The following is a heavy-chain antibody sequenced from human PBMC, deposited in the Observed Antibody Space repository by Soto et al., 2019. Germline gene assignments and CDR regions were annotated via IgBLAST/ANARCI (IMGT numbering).Heavy chain of an antibody. CDR2: IYHSGST. CDR3: TGGRRDDYYFMDV. V-gene: IGHV4-4*02. D-gene: IGHD3-10*01. Sequence: QVQLQESGPGLVRPSGTLSLSCAVSRGSISSSYWWSWVRHSPGKGLEWIGEIYHSGSTRYTPSLKSRVTISVDNSKNQFSLKLSSVTAAYTAVYYCTGGRRDDYYFMDVWGRGITVTVSS. CDR1: RGSISSSYW. J-gene: IGHJ6*03.